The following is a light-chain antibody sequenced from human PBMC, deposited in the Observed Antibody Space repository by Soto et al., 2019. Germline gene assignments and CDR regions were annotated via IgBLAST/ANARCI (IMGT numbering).Light chain of an antibody. CDR1: SSNIGSNY. J-gene: IGLJ2*01. Sequence: QSVLTQPPSASGTPGQRVTISCSGSSSNIGSNYVYWYQQLPGTAPKLLIYNNNQWPSGVPDRISGSKSGTSASLAISGLRSEDGVDYYCAAWDDSLSGVVFGGGTKLTVL. CDR2: NNN. V-gene: IGLV1-47*01. CDR3: AAWDDSLSGVV.